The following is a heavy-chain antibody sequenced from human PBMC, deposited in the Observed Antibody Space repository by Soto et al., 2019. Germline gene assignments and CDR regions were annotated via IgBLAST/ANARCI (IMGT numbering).Heavy chain of an antibody. V-gene: IGHV3-33*06. Sequence: GGSLRLSCAASGFTFSSYGMHWVRQAPGKGLEWVAVIWYDGSNKYYADSVKGRFTISRDNSKNTLYLQMNSLRAGDTAVYYCAKPYYDFWSGPFDAFYIWGQGTMVTVSS. J-gene: IGHJ3*02. D-gene: IGHD3-3*01. CDR2: IWYDGSNK. CDR1: GFTFSSYG. CDR3: AKPYYDFWSGPFDAFYI.